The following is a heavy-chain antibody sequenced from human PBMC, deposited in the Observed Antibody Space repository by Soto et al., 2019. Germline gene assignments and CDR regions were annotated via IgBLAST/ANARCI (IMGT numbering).Heavy chain of an antibody. V-gene: IGHV3-33*01. J-gene: IGHJ5*02. CDR2: IWYDGSKQ. CDR1: GFTYTNYG. CDR3: ARDRASWFDP. Sequence: QVQVVESGGGVVQPGRSLRLSCAVSGFTYTNYGMHWVRQAPGKGLEWVAVIWYDGSKQYYADSVKGRFTISRDNFKNTLDLQMNDLRAEDTAVYYCARDRASWFDPWGQGTLVTVSS.